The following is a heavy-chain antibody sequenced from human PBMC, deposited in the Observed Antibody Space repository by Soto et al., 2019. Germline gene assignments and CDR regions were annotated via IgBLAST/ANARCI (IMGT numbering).Heavy chain of an antibody. Sequence: QVXXXXSXXXVXXPGXXLXXXXXASGFTFSNYGMXXVRQAPGXXXXXXXXISYDGRNKYYADSVKGRFTISXDNSXNTXXXXXXXXXXXXSAXYYCAKVYERYCSGTGCYEGHFDSWGQGTQVTVSS. CDR3: AKVYERYCSGTGCYEGHFDS. J-gene: IGHJ4*02. D-gene: IGHD2-2*01. V-gene: IGHV3-30*03. CDR2: ISYDGRNK. CDR1: GFTFSNYG.